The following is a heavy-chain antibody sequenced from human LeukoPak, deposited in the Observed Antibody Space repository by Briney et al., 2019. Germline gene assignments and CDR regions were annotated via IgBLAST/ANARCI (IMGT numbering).Heavy chain of an antibody. CDR1: GFPFSSYG. Sequence: GGSLRLSCAASGFPFSSYGMHWVRQAPGKGLEWVAFIPYDGSDKFYADSVKGRFTISRDNSKNTLYLQVNSLRAEDTAVYYCARLFRGVTTYDYWGQGTLVTVSS. V-gene: IGHV3-30*02. CDR3: ARLFRGVTTYDY. J-gene: IGHJ4*02. CDR2: IPYDGSDK. D-gene: IGHD1-1*01.